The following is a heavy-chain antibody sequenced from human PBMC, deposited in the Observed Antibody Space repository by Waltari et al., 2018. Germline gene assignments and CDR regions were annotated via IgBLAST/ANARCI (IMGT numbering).Heavy chain of an antibody. CDR3: ARGIQLWGRGSWYFDD. CDR2: SSTNSGTP. Sequence: QVQLVQSGSELKKPGASVKVSCTASGYIFTNYAMNWVRQDPGQGLEWMGWSSTNSGTPTFAQGFTGRFVFSLDTSVSTAYLQISSLKAEDTAVYYCARGIQLWGRGSWYFDDWGQGTLVTVSS. J-gene: IGHJ4*02. CDR1: GYIFTNYA. D-gene: IGHD5-18*01. V-gene: IGHV7-4-1*02.